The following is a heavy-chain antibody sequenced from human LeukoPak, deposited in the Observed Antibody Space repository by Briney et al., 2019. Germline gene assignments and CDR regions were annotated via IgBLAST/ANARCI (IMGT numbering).Heavy chain of an antibody. D-gene: IGHD3-3*01. J-gene: IGHJ6*02. V-gene: IGHV3-48*03. CDR1: GFTFSSYE. CDR2: ISSSGSTI. CDR3: ARKAYDFWSGYDYGMDV. Sequence: GGSLRLSCAASGFTFSSYEMNWVRQAPGKGLEWVSYISSSGSTIYYADSVKGRFTTSRDNAKNSLYLQMNSLRAEDTAVYYCARKAYDFWSGYDYGMDVWGQGTTVTVSS.